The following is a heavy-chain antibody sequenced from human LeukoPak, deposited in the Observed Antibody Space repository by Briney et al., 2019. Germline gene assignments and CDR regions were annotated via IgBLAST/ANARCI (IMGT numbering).Heavy chain of an antibody. CDR2: IRSKTDGGTT. D-gene: IGHD5-18*01. V-gene: IGHV3-15*01. Sequence: GGSLRLSCAASGFTFRDAGMSWVRQAPGKGLEWVGRIRSKTDGGTTDYAAPVKGRFTISRDDSKNTLYLQMSSLKTEDTAVYFCAHRNTAMVRVDYWGQGTLVTVSS. CDR3: AHRNTAMVRVDY. CDR1: GFTFRDAG. J-gene: IGHJ4*02.